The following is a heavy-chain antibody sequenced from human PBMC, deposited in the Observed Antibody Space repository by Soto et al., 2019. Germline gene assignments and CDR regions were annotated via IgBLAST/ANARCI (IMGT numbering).Heavy chain of an antibody. CDR2: IYSGGST. D-gene: IGHD6-19*01. V-gene: IGHV3-53*01. J-gene: IGHJ6*02. CDR3: ARDPGIAVPNQLHEENYYYYGMDV. Sequence: PGGSLRLSCAASGFTVILNYMSWVRQAPGKGLEWVSVIYSGGSTYYADSVKGRFTISRDNSKNTLYLQMNSLRAEDTAVYYCARDPGIAVPNQLHEENYYYYGMDVWGQGTTVTVSS. CDR1: GFTVILNY.